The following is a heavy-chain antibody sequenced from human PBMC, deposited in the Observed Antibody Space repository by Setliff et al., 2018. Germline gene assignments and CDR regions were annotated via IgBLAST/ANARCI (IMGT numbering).Heavy chain of an antibody. CDR1: GDSISNYY. J-gene: IGHJ4*02. V-gene: IGHV4-4*07. Sequence: TLSLTCTVSGDSISNYYWNWIRQPAGKGLEWIGRIYVTESTKYNPSLKSRVTLSIDTSKNQFSLKLSSVTAADAALYYCAASRAYTGAVEEWFLPKTFDFWGQGSPVTVSS. CDR3: AASRAYTGAVEEWFLPKTFDF. D-gene: IGHD3-10*01. CDR2: IYVTEST.